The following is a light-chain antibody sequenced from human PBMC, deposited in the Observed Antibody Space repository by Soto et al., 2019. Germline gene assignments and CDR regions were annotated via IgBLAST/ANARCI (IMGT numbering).Light chain of an antibody. CDR3: SSYTTSSTLL. CDR2: EVS. V-gene: IGLV2-14*01. J-gene: IGLJ2*01. CDR1: SSDVGGYNY. Sequence: QSALTQPASVSGSPGQSITISCTGTSSDVGGYNYVSWYQQHPGKVPKLIIYEVSNRPPGVSNRFSGSKSGNTASLTISGLQAEDVADYYCSSYTTSSTLLFGGGTKVTVL.